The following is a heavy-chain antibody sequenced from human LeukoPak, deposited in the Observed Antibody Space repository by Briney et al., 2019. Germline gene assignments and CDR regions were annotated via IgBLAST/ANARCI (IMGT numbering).Heavy chain of an antibody. V-gene: IGHV4-59*01. Sequence: SETLSLTCTVSGGFISSYYWSWIRQPPGKGLEWIGYIYYSGSTNYNPSLKSRVTISVDTSKNQFSLKLSSVTAADTAVYYCARDYITWGQGTLVTVSS. CDR2: IYYSGST. CDR1: GGFISSYY. CDR3: ARDYIT. J-gene: IGHJ5*02. D-gene: IGHD2-15*01.